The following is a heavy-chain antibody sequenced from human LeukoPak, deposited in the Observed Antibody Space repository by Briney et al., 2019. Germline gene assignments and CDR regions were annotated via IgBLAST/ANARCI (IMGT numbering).Heavy chain of an antibody. CDR2: IYYSGST. CDR3: ARGYYGSGSYLGFDY. J-gene: IGHJ4*02. V-gene: IGHV4-59*01. Sequence: SETLSLTCTVSGGSISSYYWSWLRQPPGKGLEWIGYIYYSGSTNYNPSLKSRVTISVGTSKNQFSLKLSSVTAADTAVYYCARGYYGSGSYLGFDYWGQGTLVTVSS. D-gene: IGHD3-10*01. CDR1: GGSISSYY.